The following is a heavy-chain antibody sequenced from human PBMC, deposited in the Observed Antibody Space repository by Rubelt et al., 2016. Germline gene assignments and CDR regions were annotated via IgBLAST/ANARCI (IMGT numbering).Heavy chain of an antibody. V-gene: IGHV3-21*01. CDR1: GFTFSAYA. CDR2: ISSSSTDI. J-gene: IGHJ4*02. CDR3: ASLYYYDSNTFPPRFDC. Sequence: GGGLVKPGGSLRLSCAASGFTFSAYAMNWVRQAPGKGLEWLSYISSSSTDIYYADSVKGRFTISRDDATNTLYLQMNSLRAEDTAVYYCASLYYYDSNTFPPRFDCWGQGTLVTVSS. D-gene: IGHD3-22*01.